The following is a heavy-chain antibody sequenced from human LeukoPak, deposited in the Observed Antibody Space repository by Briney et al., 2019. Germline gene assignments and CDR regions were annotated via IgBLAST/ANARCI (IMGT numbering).Heavy chain of an antibody. J-gene: IGHJ4*02. Sequence: SVKVSCKTSGGTFNNSAISWVRQAPGQGLEWMGRIIPIFGTANYAQKFQGRVTITTDEYKSKDYMELSSLSSEDTAVYYCAIRSNCSGGSCYALDFDYWGQGTLVTVSS. CDR2: IIPIFGTA. CDR3: AIRSNCSGGSCYALDFDY. CDR1: GGTFNNSA. V-gene: IGHV1-69*05. D-gene: IGHD2-15*01.